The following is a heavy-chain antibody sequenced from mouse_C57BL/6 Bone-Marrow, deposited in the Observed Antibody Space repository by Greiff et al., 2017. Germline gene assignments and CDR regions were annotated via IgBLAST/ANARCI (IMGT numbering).Heavy chain of an antibody. CDR1: GYTFTTYP. CDR2: FHPYNDDT. CDR3: ARRKDGYETWFAY. J-gene: IGHJ3*01. D-gene: IGHD2-2*01. Sequence: QVQLKESGAELVKPGASVKMSCKASGYTFTTYPIEWMKQNHGQSLEWIGNFHPYNDDTKYNEKFKGKATLTVEKSSSTVYLELSRLTSDDSAVYYCARRKDGYETWFAYWGQGTLVTVSA. V-gene: IGHV1-47*01.